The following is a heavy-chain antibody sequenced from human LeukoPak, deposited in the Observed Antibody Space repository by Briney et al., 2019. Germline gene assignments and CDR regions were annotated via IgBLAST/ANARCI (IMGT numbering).Heavy chain of an antibody. CDR2: INHSGST. Sequence: SETLSLTCAVYGGSFSGYYWSWIRQPPGKGLEWIGEINHSGSTNYNPSLKSRVTISVDTSKNQFSLKLGSVTAADTAVYYCARDHKNWFDPWGQGTLVTVSS. V-gene: IGHV4-34*01. CDR1: GGSFSGYY. CDR3: ARDHKNWFDP. J-gene: IGHJ5*02.